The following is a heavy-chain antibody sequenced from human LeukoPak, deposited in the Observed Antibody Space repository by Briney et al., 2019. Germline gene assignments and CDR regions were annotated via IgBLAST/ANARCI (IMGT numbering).Heavy chain of an antibody. V-gene: IGHV3-7*01. CDR3: ARGVDSAIDW. J-gene: IGHJ4*02. Sequence: GRSLRLSCASSGLTYSSHWTNCVRDAPRKGLEWVANINGDGRDKYYMGSVRGRFTIPRDNADNALYLQMNSLRGDDTAVYYCARGVDSAIDWWGQGTLVTVS. CDR1: GLTYSSHW. D-gene: IGHD3-9*01. CDR2: INGDGRDK.